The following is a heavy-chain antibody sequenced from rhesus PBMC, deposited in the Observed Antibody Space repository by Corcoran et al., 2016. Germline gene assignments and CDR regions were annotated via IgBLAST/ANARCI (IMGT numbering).Heavy chain of an antibody. CDR2: IDPSDSDT. J-gene: IGHJ6*01. CDR1: GYSFTSYW. Sequence: EVQLVQSGAEVKRPGESLKISCKTSGYSFTSYWISWVRQMPGKGLEWMGAIDPSDSDTRYNPSFQGQVTISAYKSISTAYLQWSRLKASDTATYYCAKDGNSKFGLVMVGLDSWGQGVVVTVSS. V-gene: IGHV5-20*01. CDR3: AKDGNSKFGLVMVGLDS. D-gene: IGHD3-3*01.